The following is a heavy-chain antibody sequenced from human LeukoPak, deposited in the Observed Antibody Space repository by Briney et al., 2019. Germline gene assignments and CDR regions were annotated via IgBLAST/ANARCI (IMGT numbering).Heavy chain of an antibody. CDR2: ISGDGGST. J-gene: IGHJ4*02. V-gene: IGHV3-43*02. CDR3: AKDVAVGQGGFDY. CDR1: GFTFDDYA. Sequence: GGSLRLSCAASGFTFDDYAMHWVRQAPGKGLEWVSLISGDGGSTYYADSVKGRFTISRDNSKNSLYLQMNSLRIEDTALYYCAKDVAVGQGGFDYWGQGTLVTVSS. D-gene: IGHD1-26*01.